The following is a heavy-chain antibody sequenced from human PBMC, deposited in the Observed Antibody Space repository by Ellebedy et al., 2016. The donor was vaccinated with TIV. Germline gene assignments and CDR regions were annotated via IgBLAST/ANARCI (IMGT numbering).Heavy chain of an antibody. Sequence: GESLKISCAASGVSFSRYRMSWVRQAPGKGLEWVSSITDTSRTFYRDSVKGRSTISRDNAKHSLYLEMSGLRLEDTAVYYCARLADLWFGEIFDWGQGTLVTVSS. CDR1: GVSFSRYR. CDR2: ITDTSRT. D-gene: IGHD3-10*01. J-gene: IGHJ4*02. CDR3: ARLADLWFGEIFD. V-gene: IGHV3-21*03.